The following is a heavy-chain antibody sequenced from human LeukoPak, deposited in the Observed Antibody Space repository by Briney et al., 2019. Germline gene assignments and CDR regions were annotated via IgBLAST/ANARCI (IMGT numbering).Heavy chain of an antibody. V-gene: IGHV4-39*07. CDR1: GGSISSSSYY. D-gene: IGHD3-10*01. J-gene: IGHJ5*02. Sequence: SETLSLTCTVSGGSISSSSYYWGWIRQPPGKGLEWIGGIYYSGSTYYNPSLKSRVTISVDTSKNQFSLKLSSVTAADTAVYYCARDITMVRGALFDPWGQGTLVTVSS. CDR2: IYYSGST. CDR3: ARDITMVRGALFDP.